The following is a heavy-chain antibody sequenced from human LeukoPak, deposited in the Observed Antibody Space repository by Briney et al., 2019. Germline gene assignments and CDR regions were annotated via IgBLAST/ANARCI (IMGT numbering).Heavy chain of an antibody. CDR3: ARVRSYGQFYDY. V-gene: IGHV1-2*06. J-gene: IGHJ4*02. Sequence: ASVKVSCKASGYTFTGYYMHWVRQAPGQGLEWMGRINPNSGGTNYAQKFQGRVTMTRDTSISTAYMELSRLRSDDTAVYYCARVRSYGQFYDYWGQGTLVTVSS. CDR2: INPNSGGT. CDR1: GYTFTGYY. D-gene: IGHD5-18*01.